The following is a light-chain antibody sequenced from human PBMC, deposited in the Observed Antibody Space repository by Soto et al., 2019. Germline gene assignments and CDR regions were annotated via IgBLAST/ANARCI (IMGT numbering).Light chain of an antibody. V-gene: IGKV1-9*01. J-gene: IGKJ3*01. Sequence: DIQLTQSPSFLSASVGDRVTITCRASQGISSYLAWYQQKPGKAPKLLIYAASTLQSGVPSRFSGSGSGTEFTLTISILQPEDFATYYCQQLNSYPHITFGPGTKVDIK. CDR1: QGISSY. CDR3: QQLNSYPHIT. CDR2: AAS.